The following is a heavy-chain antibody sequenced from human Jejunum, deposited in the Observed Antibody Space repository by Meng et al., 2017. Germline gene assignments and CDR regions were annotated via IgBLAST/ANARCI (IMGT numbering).Heavy chain of an antibody. V-gene: IGHV3-21*04. CDR3: AKAGSTIGDNYFDS. CDR2: ISGGGSGNRI. J-gene: IGHJ4*02. Sequence: GESLKISCAASGFTFSTYSMNWIRQAPGKGLEWVSSISGGGSGNRIYYADSLKGRFTISRDDAKNSLYLQMNNLRAEDTAVYYCAKAGSTIGDNYFDSWGQGTLVTVSS. CDR1: GFTFSTYS. D-gene: IGHD4-17*01.